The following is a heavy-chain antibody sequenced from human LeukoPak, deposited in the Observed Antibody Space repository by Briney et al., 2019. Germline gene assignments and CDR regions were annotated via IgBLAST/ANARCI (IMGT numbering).Heavy chain of an antibody. V-gene: IGHV3-23*01. CDR2: ISGSGGST. CDR3: AKLQPYYYGSGSAETYYFDY. CDR1: GFTFSSYA. J-gene: IGHJ4*02. Sequence: GGSLRLSCAASGFTFSSYAMSWVRQAPGKGLEWVSAISGSGGSTYYADPVKGRFTISRDNSKNTLYLQMNSLRAEGTAVYYCAKLQPYYYGSGSAETYYFDYWGQGTLVTVSS. D-gene: IGHD3-10*01.